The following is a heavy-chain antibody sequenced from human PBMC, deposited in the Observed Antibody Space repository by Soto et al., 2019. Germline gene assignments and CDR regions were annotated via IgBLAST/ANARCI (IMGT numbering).Heavy chain of an antibody. J-gene: IGHJ4*02. CDR1: GGTLSSFA. D-gene: IGHD6-13*01. V-gene: IGHV1-69*01. CDR2: IIPLWGST. CDR3: ARDSSSWYFFDY. Sequence: QVQLVQSGAEVKKPGSSVKVSCKASGGTLSSFAISWVRQAPGQGLEWLGGIIPLWGSTSYAQKFQGRVTITADESTNTAYMELNGLRSEDTAVYYCARDSSSWYFFDYWGQGTLVTVSS.